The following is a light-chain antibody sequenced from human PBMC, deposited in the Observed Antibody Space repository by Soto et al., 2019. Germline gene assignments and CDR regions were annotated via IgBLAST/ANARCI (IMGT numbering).Light chain of an antibody. J-gene: IGLJ1*01. CDR2: EVS. V-gene: IGLV2-14*01. CDR1: SSDVGGYNY. CDR3: TSSTIDSRYV. Sequence: QSALTQPASVSGSPGQSITISCTGTSSDVGGYNYVSWYQQHPGKAPKLMIYEVSNRPSGVSNRFSGSKSGNTASLTISGLQAEDEADYYCTSSTIDSRYVFGTGTKVTVL.